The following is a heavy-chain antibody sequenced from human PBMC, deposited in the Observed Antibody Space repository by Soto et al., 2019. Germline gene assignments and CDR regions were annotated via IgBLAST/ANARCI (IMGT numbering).Heavy chain of an antibody. V-gene: IGHV4-38-2*01. J-gene: IGHJ4*02. CDR3: ASHYYDSSGYGITYYFDD. CDR2: IYHSGSA. CDR1: GYSISSGYY. Sequence: AETLSLTCAVSGYSISSGYYWGWIRQPPGKGLEWIGSIYHSGSAYYNPSLTRLVTISVDTSKNQFSLKLSSVTAADTAVYYCASHYYDSSGYGITYYFDDWGQGTLVTVSS. D-gene: IGHD3-22*01.